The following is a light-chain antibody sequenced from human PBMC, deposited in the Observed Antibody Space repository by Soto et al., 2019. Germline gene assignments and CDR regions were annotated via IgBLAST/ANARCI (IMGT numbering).Light chain of an antibody. CDR3: CSYASNNTLYV. V-gene: IGLV2-23*01. CDR1: SSDFGTYNL. J-gene: IGLJ1*01. Sequence: QSARTQPASGSGSPGQSITISCTGTSSDFGTYNLVSWYQRHPGKAPKVIIYEGSKRPSGVSNRFSGSKSGNTASLTISGLQAEDEADYYCCSYASNNTLYVFGTGTKVTVL. CDR2: EGS.